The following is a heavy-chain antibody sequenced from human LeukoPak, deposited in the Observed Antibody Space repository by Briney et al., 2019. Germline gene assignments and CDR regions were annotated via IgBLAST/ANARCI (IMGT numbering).Heavy chain of an antibody. CDR2: LDFNSGRV. CDR3: GRDISAGGMDV. Sequence: PGGSLRLSCAASGPNFNGFAMLWVRQASGKGLEWVSGLDFNSGRVGYADAVKGRFTISRDIAKNTLYLEMNSLRAEDTALYYCGRDISAGGMDVWGQGTTVTVSS. J-gene: IGHJ6*02. V-gene: IGHV3-9*01. CDR1: GPNFNGFA.